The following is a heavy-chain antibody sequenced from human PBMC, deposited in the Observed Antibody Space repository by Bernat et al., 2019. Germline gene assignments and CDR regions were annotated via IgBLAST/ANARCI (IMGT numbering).Heavy chain of an antibody. J-gene: IGHJ4*02. CDR2: ISYDGSNK. Sequence: QVQLVESGGGVVQPGRSLRLSCVASGFTFSSYAMHWVRQAPGKGLEWVAVISYDGSNKYYADSVKGRFTISRDNSKNTLYLQMNSLRAEDTAVYYCTRGLYSSSWYFDYWGQGTLVTVSS. CDR1: GFTFSSYA. V-gene: IGHV3-30-3*01. CDR3: TRGLYSSSWYFDY. D-gene: IGHD6-13*01.